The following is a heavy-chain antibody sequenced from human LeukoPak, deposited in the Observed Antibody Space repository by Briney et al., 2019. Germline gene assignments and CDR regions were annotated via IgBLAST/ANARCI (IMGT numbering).Heavy chain of an antibody. D-gene: IGHD3-22*01. J-gene: IGHJ4*02. CDR2: INHSGST. Sequence: TSETLSLTCAVYGGSFSGYYWSWIRQSPGKGLEWIGEINHSGSTHYNPSLKSRVIISVDTSKRRFFLKLNSVTAADTAVYYCARESNSGYYRFDFWGQGSRSPSPQ. CDR3: ARESNSGYYRFDF. V-gene: IGHV4-34*01. CDR1: GGSFSGYY.